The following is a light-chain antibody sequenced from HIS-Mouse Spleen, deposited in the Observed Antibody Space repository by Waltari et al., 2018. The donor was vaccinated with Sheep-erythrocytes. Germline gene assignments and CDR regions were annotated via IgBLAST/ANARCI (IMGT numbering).Light chain of an antibody. V-gene: IGKV4-1*01. CDR1: QSVLYSSNNKNY. CDR2: WAS. CDR3: QQYYSTLT. J-gene: IGKJ4*01. Sequence: EIVLTQSPDSLAVSLGERATINCKSSQSVLYSSNNKNYLAWYQQKPGQPPTLLIYWASTRESVVPDRFSGSGSATDFTLTISSLQAEDVAVYYCQQYYSTLTFGGGTKVEIK.